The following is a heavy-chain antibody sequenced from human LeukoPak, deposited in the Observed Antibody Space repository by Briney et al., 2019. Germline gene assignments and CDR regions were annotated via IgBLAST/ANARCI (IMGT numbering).Heavy chain of an antibody. CDR2: LGWNSGTI. D-gene: IGHD4-17*01. Sequence: RPGGPLTHFCAPSGFPVSTQYMGWARQAPGSILPNLSGLGWNSGTIVYADSVKGRFTISRDNAKNSLYLQMNSLRPEDTAFYYCAKDMGAYGDYYPRFDFWGQGILVTVSS. J-gene: IGHJ4*02. CDR3: AKDMGAYGDYYPRFDF. V-gene: IGHV3-9*01. CDR1: GFPVSTQY.